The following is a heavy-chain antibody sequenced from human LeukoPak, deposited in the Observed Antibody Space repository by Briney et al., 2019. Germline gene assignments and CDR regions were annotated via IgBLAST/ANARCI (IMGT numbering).Heavy chain of an antibody. V-gene: IGHV4-34*01. CDR1: GGSFSGYY. CDR2: INHSGST. J-gene: IGHJ6*03. Sequence: KPSETLSLTCAVYGGSFSGYYWSWIRQPPGKGLEWIGEINHSGSTNYNPSLKSRVTISVDTSKNQFSLKLSSVTAADTAVYYCARAPFGLQNYYYYYMDVWGKGTTVTVSS. CDR3: ARAPFGLQNYYYYYMDV. D-gene: IGHD5-24*01.